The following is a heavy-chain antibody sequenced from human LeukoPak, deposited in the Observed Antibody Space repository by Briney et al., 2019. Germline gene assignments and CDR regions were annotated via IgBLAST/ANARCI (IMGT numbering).Heavy chain of an antibody. J-gene: IGHJ4*02. CDR2: ITPSGGT. CDR3: ARDRYGDGFAHLDY. CDR1: GYTFTSYT. D-gene: IGHD5-24*01. V-gene: IGHV1-2*02. Sequence: ASVKVSCKASGYTFTSYTIHWVRQAPGQGLEWMGWITPSGGTNYPQKFQGRVAITWDTSITTAYMDLSRLTSDDTAVYYCARDRYGDGFAHLDYWGQGALVTVSS.